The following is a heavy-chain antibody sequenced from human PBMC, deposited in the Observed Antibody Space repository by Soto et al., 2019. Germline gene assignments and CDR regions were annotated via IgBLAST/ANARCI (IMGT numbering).Heavy chain of an antibody. J-gene: IGHJ4*02. D-gene: IGHD3-22*01. Sequence: GASVKVSCKASGYTFTSYGISWVRQAPGQGLEWMGWISAYNGNTNYAQKLQGRVTMTTDTSTSTAYMELRSMRSDDTAVYYCAMELYYYDSSGYYDYWGQGTLVTVSS. CDR1: GYTFTSYG. V-gene: IGHV1-18*01. CDR2: ISAYNGNT. CDR3: AMELYYYDSSGYYDY.